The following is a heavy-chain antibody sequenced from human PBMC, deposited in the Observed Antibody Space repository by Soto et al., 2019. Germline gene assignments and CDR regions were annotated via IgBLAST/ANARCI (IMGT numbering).Heavy chain of an antibody. D-gene: IGHD3-3*01. CDR3: AKEGRSYDDFWSGTVGSFDV. CDR1: GFTFSSHA. V-gene: IGHV3-30*18. Sequence: QVHLVESGGGVVQPGTSLRLSCAVSGFTFSSHAMHWVRQAPGKGLEWVTYISYDGSNKAYADSVKGRFTISRDNSKNILYLQMNTLRSEDTAHYYCAKEGRSYDDFWSGTVGSFDVWGQGTMVSVSS. J-gene: IGHJ3*01. CDR2: ISYDGSNK.